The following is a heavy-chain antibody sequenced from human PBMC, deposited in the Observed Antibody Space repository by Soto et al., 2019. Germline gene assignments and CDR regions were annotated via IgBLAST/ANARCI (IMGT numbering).Heavy chain of an antibody. CDR2: IIPNSGTT. Sequence: VASVKVSCKASGGTFSSYAISWVRQAPGQGLEWMGGIIPNSGTTNYAQKFKGRVTITADKSTSTAYMELTSLRSDDTAVYYCSVEPRIIWWGRVDVSDCWGQGTMVTLS. CDR3: SVEPRIIWWGRVDVSDC. CDR1: GGTFSSYA. D-gene: IGHD1-26*01. J-gene: IGHJ3*01. V-gene: IGHV1-69*06.